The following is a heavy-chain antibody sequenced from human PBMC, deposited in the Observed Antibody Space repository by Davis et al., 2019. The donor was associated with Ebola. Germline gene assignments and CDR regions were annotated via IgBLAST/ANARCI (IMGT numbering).Heavy chain of an antibody. V-gene: IGHV4-31*03. D-gene: IGHD3-10*01. CDR2: VYYRGST. Sequence: MPSEPLSPPFTLFGASLTSGGDYWSWIRQPPGKGVVWLGYVYYRGSTYYNPSLKSRVTISVDTSKNQFSLKLSSVTAADTAVYYCARGQWFGELLDNWFDPWGQGTLVTVSS. CDR3: ARGQWFGELLDNWFDP. J-gene: IGHJ5*02. CDR1: GASLTSGGDY.